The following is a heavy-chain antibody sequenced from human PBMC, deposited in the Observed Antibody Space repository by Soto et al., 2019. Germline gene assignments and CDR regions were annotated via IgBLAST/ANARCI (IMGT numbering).Heavy chain of an antibody. CDR2: ISGSGGST. D-gene: IGHD6-6*01. Sequence: EVQLLESGGGLVQPGGSLRLSCAASGFTFSSYAMSWVRQAPGKGLEWVSAISGSGGSTYYADSVKGRFTISRDNSKNTLYLQMNSLRADDTAVYYCAKDRYSSSSYNWFDPWGQGTLVTVSS. J-gene: IGHJ5*02. CDR1: GFTFSSYA. V-gene: IGHV3-23*01. CDR3: AKDRYSSSSYNWFDP.